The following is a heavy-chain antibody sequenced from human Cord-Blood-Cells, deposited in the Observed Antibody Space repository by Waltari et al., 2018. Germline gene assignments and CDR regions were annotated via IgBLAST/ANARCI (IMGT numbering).Heavy chain of an antibody. CDR2: ISYDGSNK. Sequence: QVQLVESGGGVVQPGRSLRLSCAASGFTFSSYGMHWVRRAPGKGLEWVAVISYDGSNKYYADSGKGRFTISRKNSKNTLYLQMNSLRAEDTAVYYCANEYGDYQNWGQGTLVTVSS. V-gene: IGHV3-30*18. CDR3: ANEYGDYQN. D-gene: IGHD4-17*01. J-gene: IGHJ4*02. CDR1: GFTFSSYG.